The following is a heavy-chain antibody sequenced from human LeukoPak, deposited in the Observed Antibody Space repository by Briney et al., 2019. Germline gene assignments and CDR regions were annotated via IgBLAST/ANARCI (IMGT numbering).Heavy chain of an antibody. Sequence: GGALEISCKGSGYSFTSYWIGWVRQMPGKGLEGMGIIYPGDSDTRYSPSFQGQVTISADKSISTAYLQWSSLKASDTAMYYCARRSQYSGYVNWGQGTLVTVSS. V-gene: IGHV5-51*01. J-gene: IGHJ4*02. CDR1: GYSFTSYW. D-gene: IGHD5-12*01. CDR3: ARRSQYSGYVN. CDR2: IYPGDSDT.